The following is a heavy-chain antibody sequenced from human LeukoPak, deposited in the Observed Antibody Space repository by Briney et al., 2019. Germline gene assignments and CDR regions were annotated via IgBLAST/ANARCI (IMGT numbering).Heavy chain of an antibody. CDR2: ISGSGGST. V-gene: IGHV3-23*01. CDR3: AKSVSYSSSWYVHYGMDV. J-gene: IGHJ6*02. Sequence: VSAISGSGGSTYYADSVKGRFTISRDNSKNTLYLQMNSLRAEDTAVYYCAKSVSYSSSWYVHYGMDVWGQGTTVTVSS. D-gene: IGHD6-13*01.